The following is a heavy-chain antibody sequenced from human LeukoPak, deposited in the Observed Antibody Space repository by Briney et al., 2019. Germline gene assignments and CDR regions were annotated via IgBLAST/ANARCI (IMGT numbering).Heavy chain of an antibody. CDR1: GGSISSSSYY. CDR2: IYYSGST. V-gene: IGHV4-39*07. Sequence: SETLSLTCTVSGGSISSSSYYWGWIRQPPGKGLEWIGSIYYSGSTYYNPSLKSRVTISVDTSKNQFSLKLSSVTAADTAVYYCARDHQFTYLYYYDSSGPPGIWGQGTMVTVSS. J-gene: IGHJ3*02. D-gene: IGHD3-22*01. CDR3: ARDHQFTYLYYYDSSGPPGI.